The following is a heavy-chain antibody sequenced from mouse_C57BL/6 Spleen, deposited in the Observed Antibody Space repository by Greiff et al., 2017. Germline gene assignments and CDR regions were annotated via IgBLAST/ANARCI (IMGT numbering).Heavy chain of an antibody. CDR3: ARGVLRSYAMDD. CDR1: GYAFSSSW. CDR2: IYPGDGDT. J-gene: IGHJ4*01. Sequence: QVQLQQSGPELVKPGASVKISCKASGYAFSSSWMNWVKQRPGKGLEWIGRIYPGDGDTNYNGKFKGKATLTADKSSSTAYMQLSSLTSEDSAVYFCARGVLRSYAMDDWGQGTSVTVSS. D-gene: IGHD1-1*01. V-gene: IGHV1-82*01.